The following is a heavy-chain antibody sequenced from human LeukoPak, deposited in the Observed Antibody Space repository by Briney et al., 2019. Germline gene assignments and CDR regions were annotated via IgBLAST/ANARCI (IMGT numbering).Heavy chain of an antibody. V-gene: IGHV4-30-2*01. J-gene: IGHJ2*01. CDR3: ARGRKGGYSSSWPYWYFDL. Sequence: PSETLSLTCAVSGGSISSGGYSWSWIRQPPGKGLEWIGYIYHSGSTYYNPSLKSRVTISVDRSKNQFSLKLSSVTAADTAVYYCARGRKGGYSSSWPYWYFDLWGRGTLVTVSS. CDR2: IYHSGST. CDR1: GGSISSGGYS. D-gene: IGHD6-13*01.